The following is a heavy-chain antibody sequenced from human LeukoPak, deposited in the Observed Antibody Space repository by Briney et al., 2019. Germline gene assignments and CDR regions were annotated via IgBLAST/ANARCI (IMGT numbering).Heavy chain of an antibody. Sequence: SETLSLTCSVSGDSISSYSWNWIRQSAGKGLEWIGRIFTSGSITYNTSLESRVTLSLDTSRNQISLNLTSVTAADTAVYYCARGVDTAMVSGGYNWFEPWGQGIEVLVSS. CDR2: IFTSGSI. CDR3: ARGVDTAMVSGGYNWFEP. D-gene: IGHD5-18*01. V-gene: IGHV4-4*07. J-gene: IGHJ5*02. CDR1: GDSISSYS.